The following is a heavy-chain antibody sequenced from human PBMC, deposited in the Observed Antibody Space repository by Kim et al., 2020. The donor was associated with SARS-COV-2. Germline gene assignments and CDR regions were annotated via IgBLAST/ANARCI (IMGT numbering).Heavy chain of an antibody. J-gene: IGHJ5*01. CDR1: GFTFSSYA. CDR2: ISGSGGST. D-gene: IGHD2-21*02. CDR3: AKDIQIAVVTAALDS. Sequence: GGSLRLSCAASGFTFSSYAMSWVRQAPGKGLEWVSVISGSGGSTYYADSVKGRFTISRDISKNTVYLQMSNLGAEDTAVYYCAKDIQIAVVTAALDSWG. V-gene: IGHV3-23*01.